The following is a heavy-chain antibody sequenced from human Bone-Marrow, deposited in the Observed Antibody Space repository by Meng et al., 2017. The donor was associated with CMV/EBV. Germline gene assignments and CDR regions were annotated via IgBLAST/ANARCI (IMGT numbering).Heavy chain of an antibody. D-gene: IGHD6-6*01. CDR1: GYTFTGYY. CDR2: INPNSGGT. CDR3: ARAPYSSSSFPAVAY. Sequence: QVQLLQSGAEVKKHGASVKFSCKASGYTFTGYYIHWVRQAPGQGLEWMGWINPNSGGTNYAQKFQGRVTMTRDTSISTAYMELSRLRSDDTAVYYCARAPYSSSSFPAVAYWGQGTLLTVSS. V-gene: IGHV1-2*02. J-gene: IGHJ4*02.